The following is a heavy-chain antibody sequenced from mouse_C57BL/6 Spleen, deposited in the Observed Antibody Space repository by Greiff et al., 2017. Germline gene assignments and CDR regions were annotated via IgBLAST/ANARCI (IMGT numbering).Heavy chain of an antibody. J-gene: IGHJ3*01. D-gene: IGHD4-1*01. Sequence: QVHVKQSGAELARPGASVKMSCKASGYTFTSYTMHWVKQRPGQGLEWIGYITPSSGYTKYNQKFKDKATLTADKASSTAYMQLSSLPSEDSAVYYCAREDRTGPAWFAYWGQGTLVTVSA. V-gene: IGHV1-4*01. CDR1: GYTFTSYT. CDR2: ITPSSGYT. CDR3: AREDRTGPAWFAY.